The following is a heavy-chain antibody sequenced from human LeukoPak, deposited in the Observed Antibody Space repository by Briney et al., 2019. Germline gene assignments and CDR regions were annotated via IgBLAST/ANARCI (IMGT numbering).Heavy chain of an antibody. D-gene: IGHD4-23*01. J-gene: IGHJ4*02. V-gene: IGHV3-33*08. Sequence: PGSSLRLSCAPSAFTFDVYAMHWVRQDPGEGLECVAVIWYEGSNKYHADSVKGRFTISRVNSKNTLYLQMYSLRAEHTAVYYCASGHGGNSRDKKVFGYLGEGTLVTVSS. CDR2: IWYEGSNK. CDR3: ASGHGGNSRDKKVFGY. CDR1: AFTFDVYA.